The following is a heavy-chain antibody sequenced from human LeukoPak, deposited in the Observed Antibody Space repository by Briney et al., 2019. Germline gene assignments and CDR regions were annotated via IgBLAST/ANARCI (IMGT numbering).Heavy chain of an antibody. J-gene: IGHJ4*02. Sequence: PSETLSLTCTVSGGSISSGGYYWSWIRQHPRKGLEWIGYIYYSGSTYYNPSLKSRVTISVDTSKNQFSLKLSSVTAADTAGYYCARTKGGSTLDYWGQGTLVTVSS. CDR2: IYYSGST. CDR3: ARTKGGSTLDY. V-gene: IGHV4-31*03. CDR1: GGSISSGGYY. D-gene: IGHD2-2*01.